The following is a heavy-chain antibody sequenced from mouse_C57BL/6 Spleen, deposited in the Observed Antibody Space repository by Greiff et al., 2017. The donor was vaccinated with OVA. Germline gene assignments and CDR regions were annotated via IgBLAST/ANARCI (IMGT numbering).Heavy chain of an antibody. CDR1: GFTFSDYG. D-gene: IGHD1-1*01. V-gene: IGHV5-17*01. Sequence: DVMLVESGGGLVKPGGSLKLSCAASGFTFSDYGMHWVRQAPEKGLEWVAYISSGSSTIYYADTVKGRFTISRDNAKNTLFLQMTSLRSEDTAMYYCAKRQPYGSSSYWYFDVWGTGTTVTVSS. J-gene: IGHJ1*03. CDR3: AKRQPYGSSSYWYFDV. CDR2: ISSGSSTI.